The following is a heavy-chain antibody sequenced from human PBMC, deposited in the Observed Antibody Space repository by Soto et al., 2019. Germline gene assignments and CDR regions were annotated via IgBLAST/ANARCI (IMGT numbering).Heavy chain of an antibody. Sequence: VQLEQSGPEVKKPGSSVKVSCKASGGTFSTSALSWVRQAPGQGLEWMGGIMPVFPTPDCAQKFQGSVTNTADESTSTAYRELGGLTSDDTAVYYCARDKDRLQLGGTYYYILDAWGQGTAVTVSS. J-gene: IGHJ6*02. CDR2: IMPVFPTP. CDR3: ARDKDRLQLGGTYYYILDA. V-gene: IGHV1-69*12. D-gene: IGHD5-12*01. CDR1: GGTFSTSA.